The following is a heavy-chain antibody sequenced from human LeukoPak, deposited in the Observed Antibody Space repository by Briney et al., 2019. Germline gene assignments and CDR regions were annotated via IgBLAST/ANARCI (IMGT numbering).Heavy chain of an antibody. CDR3: ARGPRDYYYGSGSFDY. V-gene: IGHV4-34*01. CDR2: INHSGST. J-gene: IGHJ4*02. CDR1: GGSFSGYY. Sequence: SETLSLTCAVYGGSFSGYYWSWIRQPPGKGLEWIGEINHSGSTNYNPSLKSRVTISVDTSKNQFSLKLSSVTAADTAVYYCARGPRDYYYGSGSFDYWGQGTLVTVSS. D-gene: IGHD3-10*01.